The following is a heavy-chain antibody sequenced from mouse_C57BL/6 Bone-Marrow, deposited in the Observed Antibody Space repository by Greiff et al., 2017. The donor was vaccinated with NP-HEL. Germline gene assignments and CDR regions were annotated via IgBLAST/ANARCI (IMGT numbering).Heavy chain of an antibody. CDR1: GYTFTGYW. Sequence: QVQLQQPGAELVKPGASVKLSCKASGYTFTGYWMPWVKQRPGQGLEWIGMIHPNSGSTNYNEKFKSKATLTVDKSSSTAYMQLSSLTSEDSAVYYCARSYYGSSYGFAYWGQGTLVTVSA. D-gene: IGHD1-1*01. V-gene: IGHV1-64*01. CDR3: ARSYYGSSYGFAY. J-gene: IGHJ3*01. CDR2: IHPNSGST.